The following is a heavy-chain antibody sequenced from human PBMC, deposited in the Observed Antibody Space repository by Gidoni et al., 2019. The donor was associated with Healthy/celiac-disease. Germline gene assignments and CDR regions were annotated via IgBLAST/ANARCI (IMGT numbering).Heavy chain of an antibody. CDR3: AKDSLRLPRSGQM. CDR2: IRGSGGST. V-gene: IGHV3-23*01. D-gene: IGHD3-3*01. J-gene: IGHJ4*02. Sequence: EVQLLESGGGLVQPGASLRLSCAASGFSFSSYAMSWVRQAPVKGLGWVSAIRGSGGSTYYAESVKGRFTIARDNSKNTLYLQMNSLRAEDTAVYYCAKDSLRLPRSGQMRGQVTLVTVSS. CDR1: GFSFSSYA.